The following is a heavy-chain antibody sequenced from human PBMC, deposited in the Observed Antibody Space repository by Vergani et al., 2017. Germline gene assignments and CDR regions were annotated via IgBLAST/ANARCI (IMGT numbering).Heavy chain of an antibody. J-gene: IGHJ5*02. CDR3: AINHLYCSSTSCRPNWFDP. CDR1: GGSFSGYY. D-gene: IGHD2-2*01. V-gene: IGHV4-34*11. Sequence: QVQLQQWGAGLLKPSETLSLTCAVYGGSFSGYYWSWIRQPPGKGLEWIGYIYYTGSTNYNPSLKSRVTISVDTSKNQFSLKLSSVTAADTAVYYCAINHLYCSSTSCRPNWFDPWGQGTLVTVSS. CDR2: IYYTGST.